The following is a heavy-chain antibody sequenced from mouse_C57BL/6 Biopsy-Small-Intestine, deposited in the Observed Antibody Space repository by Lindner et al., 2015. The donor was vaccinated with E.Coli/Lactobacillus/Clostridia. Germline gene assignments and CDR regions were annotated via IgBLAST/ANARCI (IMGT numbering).Heavy chain of an antibody. Sequence: VQLQESGGGLVKPGGSLKLSCAASGFTFSDYGMHWVRQAPEKGLEWVAYISSGSSTIYYADTVKGRFTISRDNAKNTLLLQMTSLRSEDTAMYYCAGRALDGYYLDYWGQGTTLTVSS. CDR3: AGRALDGYYLDY. V-gene: IGHV5-17*01. CDR2: ISSGSSTI. CDR1: GFTFSDYG. J-gene: IGHJ2*01. D-gene: IGHD2-3*01.